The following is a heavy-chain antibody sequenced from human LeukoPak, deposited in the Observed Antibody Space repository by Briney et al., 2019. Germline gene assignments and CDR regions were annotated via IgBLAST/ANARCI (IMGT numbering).Heavy chain of an antibody. V-gene: IGHV3-7*02. Sequence: GGSLRLSCTASGFTFISYWMSWVRQAPGKGLEWVANIKQDGSEKYYVESVKGRFTISRDNARKSLFLQMNSLRAEDTAVYYCATTDHSGRFYYFDNWGQGTLVTVSS. CDR3: ATTDHSGRFYYFDN. D-gene: IGHD6-13*01. J-gene: IGHJ4*02. CDR2: IKQDGSEK. CDR1: GFTFISYW.